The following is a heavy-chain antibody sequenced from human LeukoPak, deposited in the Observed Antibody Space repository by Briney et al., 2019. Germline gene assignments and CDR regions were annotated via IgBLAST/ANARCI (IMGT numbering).Heavy chain of an antibody. CDR2: IRKDGSDK. V-gene: IGHV3-30*02. J-gene: IGHJ5*02. CDR3: AKDDQWSLDH. D-gene: IGHD2-15*01. CDR1: GFTFSTNG. Sequence: PGGSLRLSCAASGFTFSTNGIHWVRQAPGKGLEWVTYIRKDGSDKWYAKSVKGRFTISRDNSKNTVILQMNSLRPEDTALYYCAKDDQWSLDHWGQGALVTVS.